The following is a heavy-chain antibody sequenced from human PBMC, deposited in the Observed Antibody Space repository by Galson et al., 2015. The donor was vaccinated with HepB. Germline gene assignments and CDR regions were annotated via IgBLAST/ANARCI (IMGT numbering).Heavy chain of an antibody. J-gene: IGHJ3*02. CDR3: AKGRVVVALTAAFDI. CDR1: GFTFDDYA. V-gene: IGHV3-9*01. CDR2: ISWNSGSI. D-gene: IGHD2-15*01. Sequence: SLRLSCAASGFTFDDYAMHWVRQAPGKGLEWVSGISWNSGSIGYADSVKGRFTISRDNAKNSLYLQMNSLRAEDTALYYCAKGRVVVALTAAFDIWGQGTMVTVSS.